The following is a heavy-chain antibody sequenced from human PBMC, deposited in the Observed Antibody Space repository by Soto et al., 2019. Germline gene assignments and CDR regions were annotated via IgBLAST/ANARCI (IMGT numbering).Heavy chain of an antibody. CDR2: ISYDGSNK. Sequence: HPGGSLRLSCAASGFTFSSYGMHWVRQAPGKGLEWVAVISYDGSNKYYADSVKGRFTISRDNSKNTLYLQMNSLRAEDTAVYYCAKEAEYSGYDYYFDYWGQGTLVTVSS. V-gene: IGHV3-30*18. CDR3: AKEAEYSGYDYYFDY. J-gene: IGHJ4*02. CDR1: GFTFSSYG. D-gene: IGHD5-12*01.